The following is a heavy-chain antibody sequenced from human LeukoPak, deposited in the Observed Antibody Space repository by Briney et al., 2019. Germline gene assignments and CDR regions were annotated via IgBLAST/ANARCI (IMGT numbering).Heavy chain of an antibody. CDR2: IIPIFGTA. Sequence: SVKASCKASGGTFSSYAISWVRQAPGQGLEWMGGIIPIFGTANYAQKFQGRVTITADKSTSTAYMELSSLRSEDTAVYYCARDRSGYEGGDFWGQGTLVTVSS. J-gene: IGHJ4*02. D-gene: IGHD5-12*01. CDR1: GGTFSSYA. CDR3: ARDRSGYEGGDF. V-gene: IGHV1-69*06.